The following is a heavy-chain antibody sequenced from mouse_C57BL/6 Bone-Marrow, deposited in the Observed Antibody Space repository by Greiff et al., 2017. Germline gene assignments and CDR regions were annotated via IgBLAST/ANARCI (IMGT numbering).Heavy chain of an antibody. V-gene: IGHV1-54*01. Sequence: VMLVESGAELVRPGTSVKVSCKASGYAFTNYLIEWVKQRLGQGLEWIGVVNPGSGGTNYNEKFKGKATLTADKSSSTAYMQLSSLTSEDSAVYFCARLNYGSSYASFAYWGQGTLVTVSA. CDR2: VNPGSGGT. CDR3: ARLNYGSSYASFAY. CDR1: GYAFTNYL. D-gene: IGHD1-1*01. J-gene: IGHJ3*01.